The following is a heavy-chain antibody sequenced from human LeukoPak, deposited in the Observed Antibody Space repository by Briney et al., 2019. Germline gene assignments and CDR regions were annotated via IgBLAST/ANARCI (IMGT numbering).Heavy chain of an antibody. Sequence: GASVKVSCKASGYTFTGYYMHWVRQAPGQGLEWMGWINPNSGGTNYAQKFQGRVTMTRDTSISTAYMELSRLRSDDTAVYYCARDFSLVVPAAISYYGMDVWGQGTTVTVSS. CDR1: GYTFTGYY. V-gene: IGHV1-2*02. D-gene: IGHD2-2*02. CDR2: INPNSGGT. J-gene: IGHJ6*02. CDR3: ARDFSLVVPAAISYYGMDV.